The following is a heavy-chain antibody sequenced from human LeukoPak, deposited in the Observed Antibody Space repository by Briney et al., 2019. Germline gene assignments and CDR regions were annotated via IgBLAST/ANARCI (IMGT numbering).Heavy chain of an antibody. CDR3: ARVLGESSSSCYYYYYMDV. V-gene: IGHV1-18*01. J-gene: IGHJ6*03. Sequence: ASVKVSCKASGYTFTSYGISWVRQAPGQGLEWMGWISAYNGNTNYAQKLQGRVTMTTDTSTSTAYLELRSLRSDDTAVYYFARVLGESSSSCYYYYYMDVWGKGTTVTVSS. CDR1: GYTFTSYG. D-gene: IGHD6-6*01. CDR2: ISAYNGNT.